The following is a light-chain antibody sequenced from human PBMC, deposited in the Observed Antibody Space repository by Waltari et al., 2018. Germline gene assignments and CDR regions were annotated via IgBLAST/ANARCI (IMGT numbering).Light chain of an antibody. V-gene: IGLV2-14*01. CDR1: DSDVGAYEF. CDR2: EVS. CDR3: SSYTTSSAPGV. J-gene: IGLJ1*01. Sequence: QSALTQPASVSGSPGQSITISCSGTDSDVGAYEFVSWYHQHPGKAPHLIIYEVSNRPSGISNRFSASKSGNTASLTISGLQAEDEADYYCSSYTTSSAPGVFGTGTRVTVL.